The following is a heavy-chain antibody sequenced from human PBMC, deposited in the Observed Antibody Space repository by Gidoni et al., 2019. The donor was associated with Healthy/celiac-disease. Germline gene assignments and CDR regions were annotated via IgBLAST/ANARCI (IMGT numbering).Heavy chain of an antibody. CDR3: AKADPMVRGVMGPSRLPYYYYGMDV. Sequence: QVQLVASGGGVVQPGRSLRLSCAASGFTFSSYGMHWVRQAPGKGLEWVAVISYDGSNKYYADSVKGRFTISRENSKNTLYLQMNSLRAEDTAVYYCAKADPMVRGVMGPSRLPYYYYGMDVWGQGTTVTVSS. V-gene: IGHV3-30*18. CDR2: ISYDGSNK. CDR1: GFTFSSYG. D-gene: IGHD3-10*01. J-gene: IGHJ6*02.